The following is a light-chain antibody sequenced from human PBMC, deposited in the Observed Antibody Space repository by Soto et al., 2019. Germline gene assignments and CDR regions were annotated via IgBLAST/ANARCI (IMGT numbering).Light chain of an antibody. J-gene: IGKJ1*01. CDR3: QQYNSYSWT. CDR2: KAS. V-gene: IGKV1-5*03. CDR1: QSISNY. Sequence: DIQMTQSPSTLSASVGDRVTIACRASQSISNYLAWYQQKPGKAPKLLIYKASSLESGVPSRFSGSGSGTEFTLTISSLQPDYFATDYCQQYNSYSWTFGQGTKVEIK.